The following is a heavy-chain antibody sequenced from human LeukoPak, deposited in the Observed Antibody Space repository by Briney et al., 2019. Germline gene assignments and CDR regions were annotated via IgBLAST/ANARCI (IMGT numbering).Heavy chain of an antibody. CDR3: ARDRSSGYYLPDY. J-gene: IGHJ4*02. CDR2: INSDGSST. D-gene: IGHD3-3*01. Sequence: HSEGSLRLSCAASGFTFSSYWMHWVRQAPGKGLVWVSRINSDGSSTSYADSVKGRFTISRDNAKNTLYLQMNSLRAEDTAVYYCARDRSSGYYLPDYWGQGTLVTVSS. V-gene: IGHV3-74*01. CDR1: GFTFSSYW.